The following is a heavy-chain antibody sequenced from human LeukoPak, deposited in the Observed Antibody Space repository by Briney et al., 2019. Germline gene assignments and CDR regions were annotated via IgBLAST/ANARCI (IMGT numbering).Heavy chain of an antibody. D-gene: IGHD3-22*01. V-gene: IGHV3-7*01. J-gene: IGHJ4*02. Sequence: GGSLRLSCAASGFTLSSYWMCWVCQAPGKGLEWVANIKQDGREKYYVDSVKGRFTISRDNTKSSLYLQMNSLRAEDTAVYYCARDPAYYYDSSGYFDYWGQGTLVTVSS. CDR3: ARDPAYYYDSSGYFDY. CDR2: IKQDGREK. CDR1: GFTLSSYW.